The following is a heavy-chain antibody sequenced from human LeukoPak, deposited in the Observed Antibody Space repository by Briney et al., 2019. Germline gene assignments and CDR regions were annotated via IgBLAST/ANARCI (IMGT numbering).Heavy chain of an antibody. CDR2: INPSGGST. V-gene: IGHV1-46*01. CDR3: VTKPLDFDI. D-gene: IGHD1-1*01. J-gene: IGHJ3*02. Sequence: ASVKVSCKASGYTFTIYYMHWVRQAPGQGLEWMGIINPSGGSTSYAQKFQGRVTMTRDTSTSTVYMELSSLRSEDTAVYYCVTKPLDFDIWGQGTMVTVSS. CDR1: GYTFTIYY.